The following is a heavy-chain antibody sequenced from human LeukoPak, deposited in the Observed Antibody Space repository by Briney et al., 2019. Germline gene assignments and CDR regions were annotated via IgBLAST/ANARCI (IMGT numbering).Heavy chain of an antibody. Sequence: SETLSLTCTVSGGSISSYYWSWIRQPPGKGLEWIGYIYYSGSTNYNPSLKSRVTISVDTSKNQFSLKLSSVTAADTAVYYCARASLLEWLFLGDAFDIWGQGTMVTVSS. CDR1: GGSISSYY. D-gene: IGHD3-3*01. V-gene: IGHV4-59*01. J-gene: IGHJ3*02. CDR3: ARASLLEWLFLGDAFDI. CDR2: IYYSGST.